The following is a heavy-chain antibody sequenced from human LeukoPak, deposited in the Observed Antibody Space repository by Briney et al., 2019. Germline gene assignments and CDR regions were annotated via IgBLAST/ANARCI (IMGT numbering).Heavy chain of an antibody. D-gene: IGHD3-9*01. J-gene: IGHJ4*02. CDR1: GGSISSYY. CDR2: IYTNGST. Sequence: SETLSLTCTVSGGSISSYYWSWIRQPPGKGLEWIGRIYTNGSTNYNPSLKSRVTMSVDTSKNQFSLKLSSVTAADTAVYYCARHYDILTGYLRDAYFDYWGQGTLVTVSS. CDR3: ARHYDILTGYLRDAYFDY. V-gene: IGHV4-4*07.